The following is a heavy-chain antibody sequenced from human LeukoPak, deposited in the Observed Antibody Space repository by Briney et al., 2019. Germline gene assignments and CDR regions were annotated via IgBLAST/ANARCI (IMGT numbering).Heavy chain of an antibody. CDR3: AKGPRAILYYDSSGYCDY. D-gene: IGHD3-22*01. V-gene: IGHV3-30*18. J-gene: IGHJ4*02. CDR2: ISYDGSNK. Sequence: AGSQRLSCAASGVTFRSDGMRWVRQAPRKGLEWVAVISYDGSNKYYADSVKGRFTISRDNSKNTLYLQMNSLRAEDTAVYYCAKGPRAILYYDSSGYCDYWGQGTLVTVSS. CDR1: GVTFRSDG.